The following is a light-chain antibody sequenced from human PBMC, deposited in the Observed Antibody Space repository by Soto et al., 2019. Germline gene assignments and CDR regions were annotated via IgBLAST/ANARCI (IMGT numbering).Light chain of an antibody. CDR1: QSVSGW. Sequence: DIQMTQSPSTLSASVGDRVTITCRASQSVSGWLAWYQHKPGEAPKLLIYDASALPRGVPSRFSGSGSGTKFTLTIASLQPDDFATYYCQQYETFSGTFGPGTKVDIK. J-gene: IGKJ1*01. V-gene: IGKV1-5*01. CDR2: DAS. CDR3: QQYETFSGT.